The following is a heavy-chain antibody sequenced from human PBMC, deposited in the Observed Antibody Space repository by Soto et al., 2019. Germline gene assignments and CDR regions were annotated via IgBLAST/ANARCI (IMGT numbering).Heavy chain of an antibody. D-gene: IGHD5-12*01. CDR3: ARIHLDIVATISSAYYYYGMDV. CDR1: GFTFSSYG. CDR2: IWYDGSNK. Sequence: GGSLRLSCAASGFTFSSYGMHWVRQAPGKGLEWVAVIWYDGSNKYYADSVKGRFTISRDNSKNTLYLQMNSLRAEDTAVYYCARIHLDIVATISSAYYYYGMDVWGQGTTVTVSS. V-gene: IGHV3-33*01. J-gene: IGHJ6*02.